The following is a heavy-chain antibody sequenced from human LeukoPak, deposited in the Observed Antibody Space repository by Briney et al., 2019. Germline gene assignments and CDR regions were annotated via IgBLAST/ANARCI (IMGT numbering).Heavy chain of an antibody. D-gene: IGHD3-22*01. CDR2: ISYDGSNK. V-gene: IGHV3-30*03. CDR3: ARVRRYFDTSGDQVFWFDP. J-gene: IGHJ5*02. CDR1: GFTFSSYG. Sequence: GGSLRLSCAASGFTFSSYGMHWVRQAPGKGLEWVAVISYDGSNKYYADSVKGRFTISRDNAKNSLFLQMNSLRAEDTAVYYCARVRRYFDTSGDQVFWFDPWGQGTRVTVSS.